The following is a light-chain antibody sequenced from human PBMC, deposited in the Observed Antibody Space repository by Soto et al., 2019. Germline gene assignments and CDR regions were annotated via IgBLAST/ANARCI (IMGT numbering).Light chain of an antibody. CDR2: GAS. J-gene: IGKJ5*01. V-gene: IGKV3-11*01. CDR3: QHRSIWPVS. Sequence: EIVMTQSPATLSVSPGERVTLSCRASQSVSNNLAWYQQKPGQAPRLLIYGASNRATGIPDRFSGSGSGTDFTLTISSLEPEDFAVYYCQHRSIWPVSFGQGTRLEI. CDR1: QSVSNN.